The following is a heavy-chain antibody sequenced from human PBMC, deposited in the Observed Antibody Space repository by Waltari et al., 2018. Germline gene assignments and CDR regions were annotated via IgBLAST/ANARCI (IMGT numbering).Heavy chain of an antibody. D-gene: IGHD6-19*01. J-gene: IGHJ5*01. CDR1: GGSISSSNYY. V-gene: IGHV4-39*01. CDR2: IYYSGST. Sequence: QLQLQESGPGLVKPSETLSLTCTVSGGSISSSNYYWGWIRQPPGKGLEWIGRIYYSGSTYYTPSLKRRVTISVDTSKNQFSLKLSSVTVADTAVYHCASEAVAGNWFDSRGQGTLVTVSS. CDR3: ASEAVAGNWFDS.